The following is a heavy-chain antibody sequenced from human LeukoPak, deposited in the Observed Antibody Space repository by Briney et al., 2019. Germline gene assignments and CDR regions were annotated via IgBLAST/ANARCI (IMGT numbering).Heavy chain of an antibody. Sequence: GGSLRRSCSASGFTFSSYEMNWVRQAPGKGLEWVSDISSSGSSIYYADSVKGRFTISRDNAKNSLYLQMNSLRAEDTAVYYCARARFTMVRGALYFDYWGQGTLVTVSS. CDR3: ARARFTMVRGALYFDY. CDR2: ISSSGSSI. CDR1: GFTFSSYE. V-gene: IGHV3-48*03. D-gene: IGHD3-10*01. J-gene: IGHJ4*02.